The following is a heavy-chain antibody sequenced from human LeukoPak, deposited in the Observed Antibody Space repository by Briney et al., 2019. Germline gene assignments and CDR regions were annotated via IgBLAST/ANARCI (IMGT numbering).Heavy chain of an antibody. CDR2: ISSSSSYI. CDR1: GFTFSSYS. J-gene: IGHJ4*02. Sequence: GGSLRLSCADSGFTFSSYSMNWVRQAPGKGLEWVSSISSSSSYIYYADSVMGRSTITRDNAKNSLYLQMNSLRAEDTAVYYCARDPSAYSSGWYPDYWGQGTLVTVSS. V-gene: IGHV3-21*01. CDR3: ARDPSAYSSGWYPDY. D-gene: IGHD6-19*01.